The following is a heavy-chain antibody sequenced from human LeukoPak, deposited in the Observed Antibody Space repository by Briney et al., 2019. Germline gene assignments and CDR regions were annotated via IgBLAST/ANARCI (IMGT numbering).Heavy chain of an antibody. V-gene: IGHV4-59*01. D-gene: IGHD3-22*01. J-gene: IGHJ3*02. CDR1: GGSISSYY. Sequence: PSETLSLTCTVSGGSISSYYWSWIRQPPGKGLEWIGYIYYSGSTNYNPSLKSRVTISVDTSKNQFSLKLSSVTAAGTAVYYCARIYYDSSGYYYADHAFDIWGQGTMVTVSS. CDR3: ARIYYDSSGYYYADHAFDI. CDR2: IYYSGST.